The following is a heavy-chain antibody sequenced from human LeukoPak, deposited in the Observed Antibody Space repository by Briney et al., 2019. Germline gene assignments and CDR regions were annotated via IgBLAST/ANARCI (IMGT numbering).Heavy chain of an antibody. Sequence: SETLSLTCTVSGGSISSGSYYWSWIRQPAGKGLEWIGRIYTSGSTNYNPSLKIRVTISVDTSRNQFSLKLSSVTAADTAVYYCARAPLDDYVWGSYRHGMDVWGKGTTVTVSS. V-gene: IGHV4-61*02. D-gene: IGHD3-16*02. CDR2: IYTSGST. CDR1: GGSISSGSYY. CDR3: ARAPLDDYVWGSYRHGMDV. J-gene: IGHJ6*04.